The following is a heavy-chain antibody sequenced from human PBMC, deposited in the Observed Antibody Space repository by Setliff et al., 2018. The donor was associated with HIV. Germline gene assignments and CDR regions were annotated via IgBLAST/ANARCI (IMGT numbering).Heavy chain of an antibody. J-gene: IGHJ4*02. Sequence: PSETLSLTCTVSGGSISSGSYYWSWIRQPAGKGLEWIGHIYTSGSTNYNPSLKSRVTISVDTSKNQFSLKLSSVTAADTAVYYCARRSGYASSSDFWGQGTLVTVSS. D-gene: IGHD5-12*01. CDR3: ARRSGYASSSDF. V-gene: IGHV4-61*09. CDR1: GGSISSGSYY. CDR2: IYTSGST.